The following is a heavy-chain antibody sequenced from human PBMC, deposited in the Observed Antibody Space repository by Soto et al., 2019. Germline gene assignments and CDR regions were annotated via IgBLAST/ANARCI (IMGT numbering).Heavy chain of an antibody. Sequence: GXAXKVSFLASGYTXKKYVIDLVRQAPGQSLEWMGWINAGNGNTKYSQKFQVRAIITRETSARTAYMALSSLPSEETAVYSCARATDKLITIYYGMDVWGQGTTATVS. CDR3: ARATDKLITIYYGMDV. J-gene: IGHJ6*02. CDR1: GYTXKKYV. D-gene: IGHD3-10*01. CDR2: INAGNGNT. V-gene: IGHV1-3*01.